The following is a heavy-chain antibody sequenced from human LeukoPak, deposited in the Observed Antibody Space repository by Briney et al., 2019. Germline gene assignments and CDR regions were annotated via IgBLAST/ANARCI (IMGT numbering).Heavy chain of an antibody. D-gene: IGHD3-22*01. CDR1: GYTLTELS. V-gene: IGHV1-24*01. CDR2: FDPEDGET. Sequence: GASVKVSCKVSGYTLTELSMHWVRQAPGKGLEWMGGFDPEDGETIYAQKFQGRVTMTEDTSTDTAYMELSSLRSEDTAVYYCARLPSISSGYYWYFDYWGQGTLVTVSS. J-gene: IGHJ4*02. CDR3: ARLPSISSGYYWYFDY.